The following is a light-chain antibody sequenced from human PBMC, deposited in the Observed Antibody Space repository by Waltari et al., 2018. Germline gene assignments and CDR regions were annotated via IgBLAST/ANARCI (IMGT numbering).Light chain of an antibody. V-gene: IGKV4-1*01. J-gene: IGKJ2*01. Sequence: DIVMTQSPDSLAVSLGERVTTNCRSSQNILYNSDNKNYLAWFQQKPGQPPKLLIYWASTRESGVPDRFSGSGSGTEFTLTISSLQAADVAVYYCQQCYSTPYTFGQGTKLEIK. CDR3: QQCYSTPYT. CDR1: QNILYNSDNKNY. CDR2: WAS.